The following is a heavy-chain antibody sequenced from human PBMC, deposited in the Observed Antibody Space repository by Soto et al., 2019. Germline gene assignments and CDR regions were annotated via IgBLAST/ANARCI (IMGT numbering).Heavy chain of an antibody. V-gene: IGHV3-74*01. CDR1: GFTFSSYW. CDR3: ARGSFVTHYYYYHMDV. J-gene: IGHJ6*03. D-gene: IGHD2-21*02. Sequence: GGSLRLSCAASGFTFSSYWMHWVRQAPGKGLVWVSRINSDGSSTSYADSVKGRFTISRDNANNQFSLNLSSVTAADTAVYYCARGSFVTHYYYYHMDVWGKGTPVTVSS. CDR2: INSDGSST.